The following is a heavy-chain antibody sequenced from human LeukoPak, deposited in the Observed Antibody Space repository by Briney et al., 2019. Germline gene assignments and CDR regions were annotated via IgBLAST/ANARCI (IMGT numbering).Heavy chain of an antibody. V-gene: IGHV3-23*01. CDR3: AKGDARGDYFYFDN. CDR1: RFTFSAYA. J-gene: IGHJ4*02. Sequence: GGSLRLSCAASRFTFSAYAMTWVRQAPGKGLEWVSGISGSGVSTYYTESVKGRFTVSRDNSKKTLYLEMNSLSPEDTAVYYCAKGDARGDYFYFDNWGQGTLVTVSS. CDR2: ISGSGVST. D-gene: IGHD4-17*01.